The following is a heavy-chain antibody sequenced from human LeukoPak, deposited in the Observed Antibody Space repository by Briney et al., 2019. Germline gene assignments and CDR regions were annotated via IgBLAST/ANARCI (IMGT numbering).Heavy chain of an antibody. J-gene: IGHJ6*03. Sequence: EASVKVSCKASGGTLSSYAISWVRQAPGQGLEWMGGIIPIFCTANYAQKFQGRATITAEESTSTAYMELSSLRSEDTAVYYCARGGRYFDWLSAQASSRDYYYMDVWGKGTTVTVSS. CDR1: GGTLSSYA. CDR3: ARGGRYFDWLSAQASSRDYYYMDV. V-gene: IGHV1-69*13. CDR2: IIPIFCTA. D-gene: IGHD3-9*01.